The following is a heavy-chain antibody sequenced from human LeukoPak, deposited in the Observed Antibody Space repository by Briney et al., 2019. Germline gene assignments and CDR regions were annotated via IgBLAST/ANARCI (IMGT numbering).Heavy chain of an antibody. CDR2: ISAYNGNT. Sequence: GASVKVSCKASGYTFTSYGISWVRQAPGQGLEWMGWISAYNGNTNYAQKLQGRVTMTTDTSTSTAYVELRSLRSDDTAVYYCARDIPLDYYDSSGPCDYWGQGTLVTVSS. CDR3: ARDIPLDYYDSSGPCDY. D-gene: IGHD3-22*01. CDR1: GYTFTSYG. V-gene: IGHV1-18*01. J-gene: IGHJ4*02.